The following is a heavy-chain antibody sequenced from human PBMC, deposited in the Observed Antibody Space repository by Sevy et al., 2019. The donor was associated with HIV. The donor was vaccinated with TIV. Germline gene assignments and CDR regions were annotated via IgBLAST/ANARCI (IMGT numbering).Heavy chain of an antibody. CDR1: GGSFSGYY. J-gene: IGHJ3*02. V-gene: IGHV4-34*01. Sequence: SETLSLTCAVYGGSFSGYYWSWIRQPPGKGLEWIGEINHSGSTNYNPSLKSRVTISVDTSKNQFSLKLSSVTAADTAVYYCARIGVDTEPNYAFDIWGQGTMVTVSS. D-gene: IGHD5-18*01. CDR2: INHSGST. CDR3: ARIGVDTEPNYAFDI.